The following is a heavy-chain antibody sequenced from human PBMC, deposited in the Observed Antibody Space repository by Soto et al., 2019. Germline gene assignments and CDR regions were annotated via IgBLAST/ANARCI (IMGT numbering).Heavy chain of an antibody. CDR3: ARAPHYYGDYFDY. CDR2: INSDGSST. V-gene: IGHV3-74*01. D-gene: IGHD4-17*01. Sequence: GGSLRLSCAASGFTFSSYWMHWVRQAPGKGLVWVSRINSDGSSTSYADSVKGRFTISRDNAKNTLYLQMNSLRAEDTAVYYCARAPHYYGDYFDYWGQGTLVTVS. CDR1: GFTFSSYW. J-gene: IGHJ4*02.